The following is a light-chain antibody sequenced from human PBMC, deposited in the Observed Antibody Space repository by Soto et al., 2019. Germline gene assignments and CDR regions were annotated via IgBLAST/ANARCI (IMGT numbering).Light chain of an antibody. CDR1: RSNIGAGND. Sequence: QSVLTQPPSVSGAPGQRVTISCTGSRSNIGAGNDVHWYQKLPGTAPKLLIYGNNNRPSGVPDRFSGSKSGTSASLAITGLEAEYEADYYCQSYDSSLSGSVFGGGTKLTVL. V-gene: IGLV1-40*01. CDR2: GNN. CDR3: QSYDSSLSGSV. J-gene: IGLJ2*01.